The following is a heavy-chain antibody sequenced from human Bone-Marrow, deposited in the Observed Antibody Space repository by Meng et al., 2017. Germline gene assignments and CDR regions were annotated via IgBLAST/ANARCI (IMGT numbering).Heavy chain of an antibody. CDR3: ARDLLKATVVTVYFYY. CDR1: GFTFSSYA. Sequence: GGSLRLSCAASGFTFSSYAMHWVRQAPGKGLEYVSAISSNGGSTYYANSVKGRFTISRDNSKNTLYLQMGSLRAEDMAVYYCARDLLKATVVTVYFYYWGQGTLVTVSS. D-gene: IGHD4-23*01. J-gene: IGHJ4*02. V-gene: IGHV3-64*01. CDR2: ISSNGGST.